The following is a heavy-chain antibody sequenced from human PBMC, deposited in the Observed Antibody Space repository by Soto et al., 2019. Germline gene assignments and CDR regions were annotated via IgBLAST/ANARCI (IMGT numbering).Heavy chain of an antibody. CDR3: AREVLTGTIGVYYYYGMDV. Sequence: QVQLQESGPGLVKPSETLSLTCTVSGGSISSYYWSWIRQPPGKGLEWIGYIYYSGSTNYNPSLKSRVTISVDTSKNLFSLKLSSVTAADTVVYYCAREVLTGTIGVYYYYGMDVWGQGTTVTVSS. V-gene: IGHV4-59*01. CDR1: GGSISSYY. J-gene: IGHJ6*02. CDR2: IYYSGST. D-gene: IGHD1-7*01.